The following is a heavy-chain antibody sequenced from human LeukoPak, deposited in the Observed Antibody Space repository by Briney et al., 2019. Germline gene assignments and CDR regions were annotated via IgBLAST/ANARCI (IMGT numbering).Heavy chain of an antibody. Sequence: ASVKVSCKASGYTFNNYGISWVRQAPGQGLEWMGRISAYNGNTNYAQKVQDRVTMTTDTSTSTAYMELRNLTSDDTAVYYCARDSADCSGGSCYSAEYFQHWGQGTLVTVS. CDR2: ISAYNGNT. J-gene: IGHJ1*01. V-gene: IGHV1-18*01. CDR3: ARDSADCSGGSCYSAEYFQH. CDR1: GYTFNNYG. D-gene: IGHD2-15*01.